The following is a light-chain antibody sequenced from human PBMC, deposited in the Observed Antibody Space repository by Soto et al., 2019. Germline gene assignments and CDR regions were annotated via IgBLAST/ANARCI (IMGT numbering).Light chain of an antibody. CDR1: ESVSND. J-gene: IGKJ4*01. V-gene: IGKV3-11*01. CDR3: QQRHNWPLT. Sequence: IVLTQSPVTLSLSPGDRATLSCRASESVSNDLAWYQQKPGQSPRLLIYDASNRAAGIPARFSGSGSGTEFTLTISGLEPEDFAVYYCQQRHNWPLTFGGGTKVDIK. CDR2: DAS.